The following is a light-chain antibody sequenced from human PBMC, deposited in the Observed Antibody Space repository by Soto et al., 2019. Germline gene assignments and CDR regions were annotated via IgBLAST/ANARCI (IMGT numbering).Light chain of an antibody. CDR1: QSVSIY. Sequence: EIVLTQSPATLSLSPGERATLSCRASQSVSIYLAWYQQKPGQAPRLLISDASNRATGIPARFSGGGSGTIFTLILSSLEPEDFAVYYCQQRYRWPPISFGQGTRLAIK. CDR2: DAS. V-gene: IGKV3-11*01. CDR3: QQRYRWPPIS. J-gene: IGKJ5*01.